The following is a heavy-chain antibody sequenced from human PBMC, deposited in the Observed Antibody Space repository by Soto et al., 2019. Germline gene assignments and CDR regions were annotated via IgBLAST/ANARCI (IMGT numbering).Heavy chain of an antibody. J-gene: IGHJ5*02. CDR3: ARFHNTSPGWFDP. D-gene: IGHD1-20*01. CDR1: GGSITSGGYF. V-gene: IGHV4-31*03. Sequence: PSETLSLTCSVSGGSITSGGYFCSWIRQHPGTGLECIGYIYHSGITYYNPSLKSRVTISVDTSKNEFSLQLRSVTAAATAVYFGARFHNTSPGWFDPWGQGTLVTV. CDR2: IYHSGIT.